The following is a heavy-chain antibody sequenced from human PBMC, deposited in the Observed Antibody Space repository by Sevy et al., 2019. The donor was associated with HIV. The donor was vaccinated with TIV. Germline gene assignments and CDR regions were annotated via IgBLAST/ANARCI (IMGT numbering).Heavy chain of an antibody. V-gene: IGHV4-34*01. Sequence: SETLSLTCGVFGESFVGHYWTWIHQPPGKGLEWIGEINHSGTANYNPSLKSRVTISVDTSNNQFSLRLSSVTAADTAVYYCAKTSTVTTSALDSWGQGTLVTVSS. CDR3: AKTSTVTTSALDS. D-gene: IGHD4-17*01. CDR1: GESFVGHY. CDR2: INHSGTA. J-gene: IGHJ4*02.